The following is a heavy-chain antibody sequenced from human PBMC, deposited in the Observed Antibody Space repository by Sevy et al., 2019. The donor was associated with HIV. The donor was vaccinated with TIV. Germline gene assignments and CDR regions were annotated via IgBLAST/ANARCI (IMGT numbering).Heavy chain of an antibody. V-gene: IGHV4-59*01. CDR2: IYYSGST. D-gene: IGHD6-13*01. CDR1: GGSISSYY. J-gene: IGHJ6*03. Sequence: SETLSLTCTVSGGSISSYYWSWIRQPPGMGLEWIGYIYYSGSTNYNPSLKSRVTISVDTSKNQFSLKLSSVTAADTAVYYCARTATVAAAGTYYYYYMDVWGKGTTVTVSS. CDR3: ARTATVAAAGTYYYYYMDV.